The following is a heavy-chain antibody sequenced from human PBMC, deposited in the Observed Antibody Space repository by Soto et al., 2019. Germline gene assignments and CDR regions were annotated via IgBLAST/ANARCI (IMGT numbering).Heavy chain of an antibody. J-gene: IGHJ4*02. V-gene: IGHV4-30-4*01. CDR2: IYYSGST. Sequence: SETLSLTCTVSGGSISSGDYCWSWIRQPPGKGLEWIGYIYYSGSTYYNPSLKSRVTISVDTSKNQFSLKLSSVTAADTAVYYCARGALYSYGAYYLDYWGQGTLVTVSS. CDR3: ARGALYSYGAYYLDY. CDR1: GGSISSGDYC. D-gene: IGHD5-18*01.